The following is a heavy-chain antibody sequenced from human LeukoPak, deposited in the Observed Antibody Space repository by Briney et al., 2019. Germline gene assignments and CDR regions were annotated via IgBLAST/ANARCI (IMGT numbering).Heavy chain of an antibody. CDR1: GYSISSGYY. CDR3: ATEEYYYDSSGYYFDY. J-gene: IGHJ4*02. Sequence: SETLSLTCTVSGYSISSGYYWGWIRQPPGKGLEWIGSIYHSGSTYYNPSLKSRVTVSVDTSKNQFSLKLSSVTAADTAVYYCATEEYYYDSSGYYFDYWGQGTLVTVSS. CDR2: IYHSGST. D-gene: IGHD3-22*01. V-gene: IGHV4-38-2*02.